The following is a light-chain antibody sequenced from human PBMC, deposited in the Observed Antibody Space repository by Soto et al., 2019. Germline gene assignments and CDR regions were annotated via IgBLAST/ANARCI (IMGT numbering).Light chain of an antibody. CDR3: QSYDSSLSGSV. V-gene: IGLV1-40*01. CDR1: SSNIGSNY. Sequence: QSVLTQPPSASGTPGQRVTISCSGSSSNIGSNYVHWYQHLPGTAPKLLIFGNNNRPSGVPDRFSGSKSGTSASLAITGLQAEDEADYYCQSYDSSLSGSVFGGGTKVTVL. CDR2: GNN. J-gene: IGLJ2*01.